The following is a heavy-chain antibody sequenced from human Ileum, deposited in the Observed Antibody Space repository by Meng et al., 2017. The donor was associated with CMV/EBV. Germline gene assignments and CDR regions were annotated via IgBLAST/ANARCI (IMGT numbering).Heavy chain of an antibody. Sequence: VYGGSFSGYYWSWVRQPPGKGLEWIGEINHSGSTNYNPSLKSRVTISVDTSKNQFSLKLSSVTAADTAVYYCASRGGIVGATDGGYWGQGTLVTVSS. CDR2: INHSGST. CDR3: ASRGGIVGATDGGY. CDR1: GGSFSGYY. J-gene: IGHJ4*02. D-gene: IGHD1-26*01. V-gene: IGHV4-34*01.